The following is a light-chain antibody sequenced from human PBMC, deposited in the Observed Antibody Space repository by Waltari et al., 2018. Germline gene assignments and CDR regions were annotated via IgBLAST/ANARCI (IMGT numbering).Light chain of an antibody. J-gene: IGLJ1*01. V-gene: IGLV2-14*03. CDR2: DIS. Sequence: QSALTQPASVSGSPGQSITISCTGTSSYVGGYNSVSWYQPHPGKAPKLMIYDISKRPSGVSNRFSGSKSGNTASLTISGLQAEDEADYYCSSYTSSYTYVFGTGTKVTVL. CDR1: SSYVGGYNS. CDR3: SSYTSSYTYV.